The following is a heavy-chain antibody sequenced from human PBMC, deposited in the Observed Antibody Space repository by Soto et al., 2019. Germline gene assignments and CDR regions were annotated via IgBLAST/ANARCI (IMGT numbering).Heavy chain of an antibody. CDR1: GYTFTSYG. Sequence: QVQLVQSGAEVKKPGASVKVSCKASGYTFTSYGISWVRQAPGQGLEWMGWISAYNGNTNYAQKLQGRVTMTTDTSTSRDYMELRSLRSDDTAVYYCAGDRAYDYIWGSYRGFDYWGQGTLVTVSS. CDR2: ISAYNGNT. V-gene: IGHV1-18*01. D-gene: IGHD3-16*02. CDR3: AGDRAYDYIWGSYRGFDY. J-gene: IGHJ4*02.